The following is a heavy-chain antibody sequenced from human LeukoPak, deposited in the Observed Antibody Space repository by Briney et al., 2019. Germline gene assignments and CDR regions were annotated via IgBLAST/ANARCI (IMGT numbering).Heavy chain of an antibody. J-gene: IGHJ3*02. Sequence: SGGSLRLSCAASGFTFSSYSMNWVRQAPGKGLEWVSSISSSSSYIYYADSVKGRFTISRDNAKNSLYLQMNSLRAEDTAVYYCARVVPAAINDAFDIWGQGTMVTVSS. CDR2: ISSSSSYI. CDR3: ARVVPAAINDAFDI. D-gene: IGHD2-2*02. CDR1: GFTFSSYS. V-gene: IGHV3-21*01.